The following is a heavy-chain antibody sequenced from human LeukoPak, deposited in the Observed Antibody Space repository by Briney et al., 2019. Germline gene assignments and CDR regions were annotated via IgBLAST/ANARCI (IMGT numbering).Heavy chain of an antibody. CDR2: IKQDGGEK. J-gene: IGHJ4*02. CDR1: GFTFSSYW. Sequence: PGGSLRVSCATSGFTFSSYWMSWVRQAPGKGLEWVANIKQDGGEKNYVDSVKGRFTISRDNAQNSLYLQMSSLRTADTAVYYCARALRYSSGWFDYWGQGTLVTVSS. CDR3: ARALRYSSGWFDY. V-gene: IGHV3-7*05. D-gene: IGHD6-19*01.